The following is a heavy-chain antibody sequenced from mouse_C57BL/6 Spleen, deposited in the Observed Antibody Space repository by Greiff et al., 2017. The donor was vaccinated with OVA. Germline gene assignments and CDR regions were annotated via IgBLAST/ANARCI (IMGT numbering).Heavy chain of an antibody. CDR2: ISDGGSYT. CDR1: GFTFSSSA. CDR3: ARDGDSSAWFAY. J-gene: IGHJ3*01. V-gene: IGHV5-4*01. Sequence: EVQLVESGGGLVKPGGSLKLSCAASGFTFSSSALSWVRQTPEKRLVWVATISDGGSYTFYPDNVKGRFTISRDNAKNNLYLQMSHLKSEDTAMYYCARDGDSSAWFAYWGQGTLVTVSA. D-gene: IGHD3-2*01.